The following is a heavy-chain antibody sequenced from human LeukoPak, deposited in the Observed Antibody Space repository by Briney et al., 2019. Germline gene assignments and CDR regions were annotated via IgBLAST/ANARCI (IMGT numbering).Heavy chain of an antibody. CDR2: ISYDGINK. Sequence: PGRSLRLSCAASGFTFSTYGMHWVRQAPGKGLEWVAVISYDGINKYYADSVNGRFTISRDNSENTLFLQMNSLRDEDTAVYYCAKDGVHRGFYDLWSGYDVWGQGTTVTVSS. J-gene: IGHJ6*02. CDR1: GFTFSTYG. V-gene: IGHV3-30*18. CDR3: AKDGVHRGFYDLWSGYDV. D-gene: IGHD3-3*01.